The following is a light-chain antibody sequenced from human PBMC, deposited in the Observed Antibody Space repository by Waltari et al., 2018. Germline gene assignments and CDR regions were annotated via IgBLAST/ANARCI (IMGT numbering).Light chain of an antibody. CDR2: AAS. CDR1: QGIRNS. V-gene: IGKV1-NL1*01. CDR3: QQYYSTPYT. Sequence: DIQTTKSPTSLSASVGDRVTITCRASQGIRNSLAWYQQKPGKAPKLLLYAASRLESGVPSRFSGSGSGTDYTLTISSLQPEDFATYYCQQYYSTPYTFGQGTKLEIK. J-gene: IGKJ2*01.